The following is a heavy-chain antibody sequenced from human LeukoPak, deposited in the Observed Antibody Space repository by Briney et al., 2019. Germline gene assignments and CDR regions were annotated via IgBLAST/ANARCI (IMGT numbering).Heavy chain of an antibody. Sequence: PGGSLRLSCAASGFTFSSYSMNWIRQPPGKGLEWIGSIYYSGSTYYNPSLKSRVTISVDTSKNQFSLKLSSVTAADTAVYYCARDSSPGVAATRPSSWFDPWGQGTLVTVSS. CDR2: IYYSGST. CDR3: ARDSSPGVAATRPSSWFDP. V-gene: IGHV4-39*02. CDR1: GFTFSSYS. D-gene: IGHD2-15*01. J-gene: IGHJ5*02.